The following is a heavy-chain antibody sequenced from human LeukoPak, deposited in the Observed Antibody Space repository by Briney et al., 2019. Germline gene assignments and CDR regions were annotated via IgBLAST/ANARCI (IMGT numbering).Heavy chain of an antibody. V-gene: IGHV3-74*01. CDR3: ESTIGAAATY. CDR1: GFTFSSKW. D-gene: IGHD6-13*01. Sequence: PGGSLRLSCVASGFTFSSKWMHWVRQAPGKGLVWVSTIKPDGSSTTYADCVKGRFTISRDNTKNTLNLQMNSLRAEDTAVYYCESTIGAAATYWGQGILVTVSS. J-gene: IGHJ4*02. CDR2: IKPDGSST.